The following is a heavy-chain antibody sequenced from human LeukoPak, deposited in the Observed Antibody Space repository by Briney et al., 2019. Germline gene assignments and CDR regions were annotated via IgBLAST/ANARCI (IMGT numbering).Heavy chain of an antibody. V-gene: IGHV4-59*12. CDR2: IYYSGST. CDR1: GGSISSYY. J-gene: IGHJ6*02. CDR3: ATDSYGMDV. Sequence: SETLSLTCAVSGGSISSYYWSWIRQPPGKGLEWIGYIYYSGSTNYNPSLKSRVTISVDTSKNQFSLKLSSVTAADTAVYYCATDSYGMDVWGQGTTVTVSS.